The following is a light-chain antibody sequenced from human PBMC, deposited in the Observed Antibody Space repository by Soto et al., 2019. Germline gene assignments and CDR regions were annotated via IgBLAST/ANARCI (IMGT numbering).Light chain of an antibody. J-gene: IGLJ2*01. CDR2: EGI. CDR1: SGDVGTYNI. Sequence: QSALTQPASVSGSPGQTITISCAETSGDVGTYNIVSWYQRHPGKAPKLIIYEGIKRPSGVSNRFSGSKSGNTASQTISGLQPEDEADYFCCSYTTSRTSVIFGGGTKVTVL. CDR3: CSYTTSRTSVI. V-gene: IGLV2-23*01.